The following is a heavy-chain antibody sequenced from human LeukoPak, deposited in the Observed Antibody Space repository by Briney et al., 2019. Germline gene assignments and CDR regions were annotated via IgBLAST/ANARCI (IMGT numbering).Heavy chain of an antibody. D-gene: IGHD3-16*01. V-gene: IGHV3-7*01. CDR1: GFTFSSYW. Sequence: PGGSLRLSCAASGFTFSSYWMSWVRQAPGKGLEWVANIKQDGSEKYYVDSVKGRFTISRDNAKNSLYLQMNSLRAEDTAVYYCARDGGTDSSFWGVVYNDYWGQGTLVTVSS. CDR2: IKQDGSEK. CDR3: ARDGGTDSSFWGVVYNDY. J-gene: IGHJ4*02.